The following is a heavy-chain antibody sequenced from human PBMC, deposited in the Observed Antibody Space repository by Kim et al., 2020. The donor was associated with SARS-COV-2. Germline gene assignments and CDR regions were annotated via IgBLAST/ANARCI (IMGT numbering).Heavy chain of an antibody. Sequence: SETLSLTCTVSGYSISSGYYWGWIRQPPGKGLEWIGSIYHSGSTYYNPSLKSRVTISVDTSKNQFSLKLSSVTAADTAVYYCAREDRLGCSGGSCYSGRTFDPWGQGTLVTVSS. CDR3: AREDRLGCSGGSCYSGRTFDP. CDR2: IYHSGST. CDR1: GYSISSGYY. J-gene: IGHJ5*02. D-gene: IGHD2-15*01. V-gene: IGHV4-38-2*02.